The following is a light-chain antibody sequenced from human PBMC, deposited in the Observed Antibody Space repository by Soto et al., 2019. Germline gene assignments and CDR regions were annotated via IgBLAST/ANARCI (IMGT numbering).Light chain of an antibody. CDR1: QDLTGN. CDR2: DTT. Sequence: DIQMTQSPSSLAASVGDRVTITCHASQDLTGNLNWYQQKAGKAPKLLIYDTTTLEEGVPSRFSGSGSGTDFTFTINGLQPEDVATYSCQQYVSLPYTFGQGTKVEIK. CDR3: QQYVSLPYT. J-gene: IGKJ2*01. V-gene: IGKV1-33*01.